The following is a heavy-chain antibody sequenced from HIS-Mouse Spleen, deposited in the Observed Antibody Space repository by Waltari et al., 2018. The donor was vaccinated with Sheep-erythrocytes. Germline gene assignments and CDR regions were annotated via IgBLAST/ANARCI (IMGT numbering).Heavy chain of an antibody. CDR1: GYTFTGYY. CDR2: VNPNSGGT. Sequence: QVQLVQSGAEVKKPGASVKVSCKASGYTFTGYYMHWVRQASGQGLEWMGWVNPNSGGTNYAQKFHGRVTMTRDTSISTAYMQLSRLRSDDTAVYYCARGYCSSSSCYGYFQRWGQGTLVTVSS. J-gene: IGHJ1*01. CDR3: ARGYCSSSSCYGYFQR. D-gene: IGHD2-2*01. V-gene: IGHV1-2*02.